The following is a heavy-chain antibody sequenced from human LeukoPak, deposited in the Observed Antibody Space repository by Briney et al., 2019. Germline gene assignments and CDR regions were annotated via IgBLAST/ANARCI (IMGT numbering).Heavy chain of an antibody. J-gene: IGHJ3*02. CDR1: GGTFSSYA. V-gene: IGHV1-69*05. CDR2: IIPIFGTA. Sequence: SVKVSCKASGGTFSSYAISWVRQAPGQGLEWMGGIIPIFGTANYAQKFQGRVTITTDESTSTAYMELSSLRSEDTAVYYCASPSSGWITDAFDIWGQGTMVSVSS. CDR3: ASPSSGWITDAFDI. D-gene: IGHD6-19*01.